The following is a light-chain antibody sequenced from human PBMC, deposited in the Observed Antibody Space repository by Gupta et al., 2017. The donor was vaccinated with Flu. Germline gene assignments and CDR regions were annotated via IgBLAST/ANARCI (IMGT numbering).Light chain of an antibody. J-gene: IGKJ1*01. CDR3: QQYGTSPWT. CDR1: QSVSSGF. CDR2: STS. Sequence: EIVLTQSPGTLSLSPGDRATLSCRASQSVSSGFLAWYQQRPGQTPRLVIYSTSARATGLPHRLTGSGSGTDFTLTISRLEPEDFAVYYCQQYGTSPWTFGQGTKVEIK. V-gene: IGKV3-20*01.